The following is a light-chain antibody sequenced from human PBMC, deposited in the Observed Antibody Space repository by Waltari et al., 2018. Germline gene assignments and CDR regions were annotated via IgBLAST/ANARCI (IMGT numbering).Light chain of an antibody. J-gene: IGKJ1*01. CDR2: WAS. Sequence: DIVMNQSPDSLAVSLGERATINCKSSQIIVHNSNKKTYLAWYQPKSGQPPKVLIYWASTRDFGVPDRFSGSGAATDFTLTISSLQAEDVAVYYCQQYYSSPQTFGQGTKVEIK. V-gene: IGKV4-1*01. CDR1: QIIVHNSNKKTY. CDR3: QQYYSSPQT.